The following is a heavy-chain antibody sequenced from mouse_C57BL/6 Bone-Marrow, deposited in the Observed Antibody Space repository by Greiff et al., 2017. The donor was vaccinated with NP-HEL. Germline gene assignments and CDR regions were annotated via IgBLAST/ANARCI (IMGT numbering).Heavy chain of an antibody. CDR2: IRSKSNNYAT. V-gene: IGHV10-1*01. Sequence: EVKLVESGGGLVQPKGSLKLSCAASGFSFNTYAMNWVRQAPGKGLEWVARIRSKSNNYATYYADSVKDRFTISRDDSESILYQQMNNLITEDATVYYCVSRAWFAYWGQGTLVTVSA. J-gene: IGHJ3*01. CDR1: GFSFNTYA. CDR3: VSRAWFAY.